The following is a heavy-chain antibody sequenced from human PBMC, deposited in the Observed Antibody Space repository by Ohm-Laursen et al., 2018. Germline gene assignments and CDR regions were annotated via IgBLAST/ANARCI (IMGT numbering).Heavy chain of an antibody. Sequence: SLRLSCSASGFTFSDYYMSWIRQAPGKGLEWVSYISSSGSTIYYADSVKGRFTISRDNAKNSLYLQMNSLRAEDTAVYYCAGVSRRTLQSPWGQGTLVTVSS. CDR3: AGVSRRTLQSP. D-gene: IGHD5-24*01. CDR2: ISSSGSTI. J-gene: IGHJ5*02. CDR1: GFTFSDYY. V-gene: IGHV3-11*01.